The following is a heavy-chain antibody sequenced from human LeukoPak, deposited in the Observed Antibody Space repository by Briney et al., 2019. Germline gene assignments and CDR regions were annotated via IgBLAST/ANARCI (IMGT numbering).Heavy chain of an antibody. CDR3: ARHPPSRGWFHY. CDR2: IYYTGHT. V-gene: IGHV4-59*08. D-gene: IGHD6-19*01. Sequence: PSETLSLTCTVSGGSVSNYYCSWIRQPPGKGLEWIGYIYYTGHTNYNPSLESRVTMSVDTSKNQFSLKLNSVTAADTAVYYCARHPPSRGWFHYWGQGTLVTVSS. J-gene: IGHJ4*02. CDR1: GGSVSNYY.